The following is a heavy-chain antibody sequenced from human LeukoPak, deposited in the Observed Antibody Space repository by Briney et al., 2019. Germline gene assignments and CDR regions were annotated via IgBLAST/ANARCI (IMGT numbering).Heavy chain of an antibody. V-gene: IGHV3-7*01. J-gene: IGHJ6*02. Sequence: GGSLRLSCAASGFTFSSYWMSWVRQAPGKGLEWVANIKQDGSEKYYVDSVKGRFTISRDNAKNSLYLQMNSLRAEDTAVYYCARDRYYDSSGYSRKPNYYYGMDVWGQGTTVTVSS. CDR2: IKQDGSEK. CDR3: ARDRYYDSSGYSRKPNYYYGMDV. D-gene: IGHD3-22*01. CDR1: GFTFSSYW.